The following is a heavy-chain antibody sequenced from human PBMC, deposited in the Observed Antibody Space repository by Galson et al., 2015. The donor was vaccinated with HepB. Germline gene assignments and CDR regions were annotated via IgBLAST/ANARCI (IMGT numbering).Heavy chain of an antibody. CDR3: ARGRDIVVVPAPGSVGYYYGMDV. D-gene: IGHD2-2*01. V-gene: IGHV1-69*13. J-gene: IGHJ6*02. CDR2: IIPIFGTA. Sequence: SVKVSCKASGYTFTSYGISWVRQAPGQGLEWMGGIIPIFGTANYAQKFQGRVTITADESTSTAYMELSSLRSEDTAVYYCARGRDIVVVPAPGSVGYYYGMDVWGQGITVTVSS. CDR1: GYTFTSYG.